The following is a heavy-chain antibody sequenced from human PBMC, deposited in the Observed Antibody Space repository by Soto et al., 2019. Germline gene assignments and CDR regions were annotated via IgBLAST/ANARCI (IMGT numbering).Heavy chain of an antibody. CDR1: GGSTTSSY. CDR3: ARGEDAFFYYGLDV. CDR2: IYDTGISGYTPST. J-gene: IGHJ6*02. Sequence: KSSETLSLTCTVSGGSTTSSYWSWIRRPPGKGLEWIAYIYDTGISGYTPSTSYNPSLKSRVTMSVDTSKSQFSLKLTSVTAADTAVYYCARGEDAFFYYGLDVWGQGITVTVSS. V-gene: IGHV4-59*01.